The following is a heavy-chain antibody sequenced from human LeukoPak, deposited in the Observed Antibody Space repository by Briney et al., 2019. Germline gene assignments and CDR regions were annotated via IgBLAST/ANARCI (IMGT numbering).Heavy chain of an antibody. CDR3: ARDHSSGGPYFDY. J-gene: IGHJ4*02. D-gene: IGHD6-19*01. CDR1: GGTFSSYA. V-gene: IGHV1-69*13. CDR2: IIPIFGTA. Sequence: SVKVSCKASGGTFSSYAISWVRQAPGQGLEWMGGIIPIFGTANYAQKFQGRVTITADESTSTAYMELSSLRSEGTAVYYCARDHSSGGPYFDYWGQGTLVTVSS.